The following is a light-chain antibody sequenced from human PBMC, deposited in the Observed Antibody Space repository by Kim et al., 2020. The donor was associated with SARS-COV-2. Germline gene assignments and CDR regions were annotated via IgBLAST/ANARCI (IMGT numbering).Light chain of an antibody. CDR3: QQYGRSSIS. V-gene: IGKV3-20*01. CDR2: GAS. CDR1: QSVSSY. Sequence: EIVLTQSPGTLYLSPGERATLSCRASQSVSSYLAWYQQNPGQAPRLLIYGASNRATGISDRFSGSGSGTDFTLIISGLEPEDLAVYYCQQYGRSSISFGQGTRLEIK. J-gene: IGKJ5*01.